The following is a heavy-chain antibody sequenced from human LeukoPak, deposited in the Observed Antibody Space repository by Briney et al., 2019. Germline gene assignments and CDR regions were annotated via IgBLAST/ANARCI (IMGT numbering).Heavy chain of an antibody. D-gene: IGHD3-22*01. Sequence: SETLSLTCTVSGGSISSSSYYWGWIRQPPGKGLEWIGSIYYSGSTYYNPSLKSRVTISVDTSKNQFSLKLSSVTAADTAVYYCARRRVYYDINEAFDIWGQGTMVTVSS. J-gene: IGHJ3*02. CDR2: IYYSGST. CDR3: ARRRVYYDINEAFDI. V-gene: IGHV4-39*01. CDR1: GGSISSSSYY.